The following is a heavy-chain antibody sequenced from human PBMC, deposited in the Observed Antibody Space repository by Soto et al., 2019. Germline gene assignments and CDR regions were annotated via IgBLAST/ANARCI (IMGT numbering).Heavy chain of an antibody. CDR3: AKGRGYMLTGYFVFCYYYMDI. J-gene: IGHJ6*03. D-gene: IGHD3-9*01. Sequence: ASVKVSCKASGYSFTSYDINWVRQATGQGLEWMGWMNPNRGNTGYAQKFQGRVTMTRNTSISTAYMELSSLRSEDTAVYYCAKGRGYMLTGYFVFCYYYMDIWGKGTTVHVSS. CDR2: MNPNRGNT. CDR1: GYSFTSYD. V-gene: IGHV1-8*01.